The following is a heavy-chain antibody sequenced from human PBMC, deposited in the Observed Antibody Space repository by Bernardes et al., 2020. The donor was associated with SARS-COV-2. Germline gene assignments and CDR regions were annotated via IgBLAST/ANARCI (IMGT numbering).Heavy chain of an antibody. CDR2: IYGGGSI. Sequence: GGSLRLSCAASGFTINSTFMSWVRQAPGMGLEWVSVIYGGGSIYYADSVEGRFTISRDISKNTLHLQMNSLRSDDTAVYYCARGAYGNYFDYWGQGTLVTVSS. J-gene: IGHJ4*02. D-gene: IGHD4-17*01. CDR3: ARGAYGNYFDY. CDR1: GFTINSTF. V-gene: IGHV3-66*01.